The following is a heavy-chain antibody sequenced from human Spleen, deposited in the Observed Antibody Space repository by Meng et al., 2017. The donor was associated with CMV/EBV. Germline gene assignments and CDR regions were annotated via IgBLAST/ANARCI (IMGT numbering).Heavy chain of an antibody. CDR3: ARDEGAVDY. J-gene: IGHJ4*02. V-gene: IGHV3-11*04. Sequence: GESLKISCAASGFTLSDSYMSWLRQAPGKGLEWIAFIRSSGSIRHYADSVKGRFTISRDNTKNTLYLQMDSLRAEDTAVYYCARDEGAVDYWGQGTLVTVSS. CDR1: GFTLSDSY. D-gene: IGHD1-26*01. CDR2: IRSSGSIR.